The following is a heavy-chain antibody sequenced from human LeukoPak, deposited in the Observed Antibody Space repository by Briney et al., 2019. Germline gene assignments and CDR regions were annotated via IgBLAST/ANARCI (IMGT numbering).Heavy chain of an antibody. CDR2: IYYSGST. CDR3: ARGGIAAFHFDY. Sequence: SETLSLTCTASGGSISTNYWSWIRQPPGKGLEWIGYIYYSGSTNYNPSLKSRGTMSVETSKNQFSLKLSSVTAADTAVYYCARGGIAAFHFDYWGQGTLVTVSS. D-gene: IGHD6-13*01. J-gene: IGHJ4*02. V-gene: IGHV4-59*01. CDR1: GGSISTNY.